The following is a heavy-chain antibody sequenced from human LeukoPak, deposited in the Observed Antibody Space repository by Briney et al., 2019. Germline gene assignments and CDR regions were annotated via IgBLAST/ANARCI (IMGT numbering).Heavy chain of an antibody. Sequence: GGSLRLSCAASGFTFSSYWMHWVRQAPGKGLVWVSRINSDGSSTSYADSVKGRLTISRDNAKNSLYLQMNSLRAEDTAVYYCARVSSGWYFDYWGQGTLVTVSS. D-gene: IGHD6-19*01. CDR1: GFTFSSYW. V-gene: IGHV3-74*01. CDR2: INSDGSST. CDR3: ARVSSGWYFDY. J-gene: IGHJ4*02.